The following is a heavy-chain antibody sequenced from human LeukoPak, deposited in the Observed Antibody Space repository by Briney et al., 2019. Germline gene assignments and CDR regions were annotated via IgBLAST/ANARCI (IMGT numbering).Heavy chain of an antibody. CDR3: ARGINDYGDNWFDP. Sequence: GSLRLSCAASGFPFNDYSMNWVRQPPGKGLEWIGSIYYSGSTYYNPSLKSRVTISVDTSKNQFSLKLSSVTAADTAVYYCARGINDYGDNWFDPWGQGTLVTVSS. J-gene: IGHJ5*02. CDR2: IYYSGST. V-gene: IGHV4-38-2*01. CDR1: GFPFNDYS. D-gene: IGHD4-17*01.